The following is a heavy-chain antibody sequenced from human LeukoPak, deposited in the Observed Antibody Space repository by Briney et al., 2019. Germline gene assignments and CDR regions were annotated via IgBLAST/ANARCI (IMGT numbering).Heavy chain of an antibody. J-gene: IGHJ6*04. CDR1: GFTFSSYS. CDR2: ISSSSSYI. V-gene: IGHV3-21*01. CDR3: ASFYDILTGYQNYYYGMDV. D-gene: IGHD3-9*01. Sequence: PGGSLRLSCAASGFTFSSYSMNWVRQAPGKGLEWVSSISSSSSYIYYADSVKGRFTISRVNAKNSLYLQMNSLRAEDTAVYYCASFYDILTGYQNYYYGMDVWGKGTTVTVSS.